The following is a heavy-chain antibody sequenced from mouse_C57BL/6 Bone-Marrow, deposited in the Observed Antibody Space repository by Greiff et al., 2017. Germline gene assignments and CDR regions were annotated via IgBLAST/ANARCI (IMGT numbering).Heavy chain of an antibody. Sequence: EVTLVESGGDLVKPGGSLKLSCAASGFTFSSYGMSWVRQTPDKRLEWVATISSGGSYTYYPDSVQGRFPISRDNAKNTLYLQMSSLKSEDTAMYYCARQGAMDYWGQGTSVTVSS. CDR1: GFTFSSYG. V-gene: IGHV5-6*01. J-gene: IGHJ4*01. CDR3: ARQGAMDY. CDR2: ISSGGSYT.